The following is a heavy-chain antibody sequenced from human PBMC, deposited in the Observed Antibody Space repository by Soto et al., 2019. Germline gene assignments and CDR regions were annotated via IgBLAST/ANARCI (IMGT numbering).Heavy chain of an antibody. Sequence: QVQLQESGPGLVKPSETLSLTCTVSGGSISGGPYYWGWIRQPPGKGLEWIGFIYYSGSAYYNPPLKSRVTISIDTSKNHFSLTLTSVTAAHTAVFYCARHGVDYGDYASYYYYGMAVWGRGTTVTVSS. CDR2: IYYSGSA. CDR1: GGSISGGPYY. V-gene: IGHV4-39*01. D-gene: IGHD4-17*01. J-gene: IGHJ6*02. CDR3: ARHGVDYGDYASYYYYGMAV.